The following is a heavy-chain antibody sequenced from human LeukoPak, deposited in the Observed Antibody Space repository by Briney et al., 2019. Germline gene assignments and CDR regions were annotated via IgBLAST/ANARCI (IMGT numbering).Heavy chain of an antibody. CDR2: INHSGST. CDR3: AKDSSSSGGGLDP. J-gene: IGHJ5*02. CDR1: GGSFSGYY. Sequence: SETLSLTCAVYGGSFSGYYWSWIRQPPGKGLEWIGEINHSGSTNYNPSLKGRVTISVDTSKNQFSLKLSSVSAADTAVCYCAKDSSSSGGGLDPWGQGTLVTVPS. V-gene: IGHV4-34*01. D-gene: IGHD6-6*01.